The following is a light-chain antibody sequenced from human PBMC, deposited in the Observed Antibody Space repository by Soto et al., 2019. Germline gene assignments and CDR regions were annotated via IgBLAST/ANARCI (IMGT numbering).Light chain of an antibody. J-gene: IGKJ4*01. Sequence: DIQLTQSPSFLSASVGDRVTITCRASQDISDYLAWYQQRPGKAPKLLIYAASTLQSGVPSRFRGSGSGTEFTLTISRLQPEDFATYSCQQLNSYPLTFGGGTKVDIK. CDR2: AAS. V-gene: IGKV1-9*01. CDR3: QQLNSYPLT. CDR1: QDISDY.